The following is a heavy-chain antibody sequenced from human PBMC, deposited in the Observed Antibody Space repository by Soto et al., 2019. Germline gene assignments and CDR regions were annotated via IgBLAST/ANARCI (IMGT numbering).Heavy chain of an antibody. CDR1: GGSFSGYY. J-gene: IGHJ4*02. CDR3: ARGLLYYDILTGYLY. Sequence: PSETLSLTCAVYGGSFSGYYWSCIRQPPGKGLEWIGEINHSGSTNYNPSLKSRVTISVDTSKNQFSLKLSSVTAADTAVYYCARGLLYYDILTGYLYWGQGTLVTVSS. V-gene: IGHV4-34*01. CDR2: INHSGST. D-gene: IGHD3-9*01.